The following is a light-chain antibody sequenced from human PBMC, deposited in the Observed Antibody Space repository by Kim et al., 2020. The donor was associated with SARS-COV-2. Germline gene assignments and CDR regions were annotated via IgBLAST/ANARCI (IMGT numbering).Light chain of an antibody. CDR3: STWDDSLNGVV. CDR2: SNN. Sequence: QSVLTQPPSTSGTPGQKVTISCSVTTSNIVIHTVTWFQHVPGAAPKLLIYSNNQRPSGVPDRFSGSKSGTSASLAISGLQSEDEADYFCSTWDDSLNGVVFGGGTKLTVL. CDR1: TSNIVIHT. J-gene: IGLJ2*01. V-gene: IGLV1-44*01.